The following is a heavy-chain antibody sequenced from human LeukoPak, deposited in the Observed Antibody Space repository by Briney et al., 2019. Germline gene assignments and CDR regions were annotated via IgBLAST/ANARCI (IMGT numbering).Heavy chain of an antibody. V-gene: IGHV5-51*01. CDR1: GYNFTTYW. J-gene: IGHJ4*02. Sequence: GGSLQISFKGAGYNFTTYWIGWVRPLPGKGLEWMGIIFPGDSDTIYNPSFQGQVTISADKSINTAYLQWSSLKASDTAMYYCATSESQTKFDFWGQGTLVTVSS. CDR2: IFPGDSDT. CDR3: ATSESQTKFDF. D-gene: IGHD3-10*01.